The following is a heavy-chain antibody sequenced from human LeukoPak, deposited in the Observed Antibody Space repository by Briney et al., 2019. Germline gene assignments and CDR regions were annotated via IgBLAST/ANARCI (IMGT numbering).Heavy chain of an antibody. D-gene: IGHD5-18*01. CDR3: ARRVNGYTADY. V-gene: IGHV5-51*01. J-gene: IGHJ4*02. CDR2: IYPGDSDT. CDR1: GYRFTTYW. Sequence: GESLKISCKASGYRFTTYWIGWVRQMPGKGLEWMGIIYPGDSDTRYSPSFQGQVTLSVDNSINTAYLQWRSLKASDTAMYYCARRVNGYTADYWGQGTLVTVSS.